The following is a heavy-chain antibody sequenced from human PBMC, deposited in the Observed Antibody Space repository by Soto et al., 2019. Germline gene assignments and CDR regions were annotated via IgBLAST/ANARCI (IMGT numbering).Heavy chain of an antibody. V-gene: IGHV3-21*01. CDR2: ISSSSSYI. Sequence: EVQLVESGGGLVKPGGSLRLSCAASGFTFSSYSMNWVRQAPGKGLEWVSSISSSSSYIYYADSVKGRFTISRDNAKNSLYLQMNSLRAEDTAVYYCARDPAPRWAGRGEYFDLWGRGTLVTVSS. CDR1: GFTFSSYS. CDR3: ARDPAPRWAGRGEYFDL. J-gene: IGHJ2*01. D-gene: IGHD1-26*01.